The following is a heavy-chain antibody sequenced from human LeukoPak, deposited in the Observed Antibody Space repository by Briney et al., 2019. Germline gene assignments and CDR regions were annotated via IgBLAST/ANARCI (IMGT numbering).Heavy chain of an antibody. CDR2: ISSSSTI. V-gene: IGHV3-48*04. CDR3: ARDPRDDAFDI. CDR1: GFTFSSYS. Sequence: GGSLRLSCAASGFTFSSYSMNWVRQAPGKGLEWVSYISSSSTIYYADSVKGRFTISRDNAKNSLYLQMNSLRAEDTAVYYCARDPRDDAFDIWGQGAMVTVSS. J-gene: IGHJ3*02.